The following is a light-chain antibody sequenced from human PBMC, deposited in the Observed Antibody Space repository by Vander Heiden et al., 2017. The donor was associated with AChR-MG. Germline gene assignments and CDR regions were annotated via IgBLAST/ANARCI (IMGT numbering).Light chain of an antibody. V-gene: IGLV2-14*03. Sequence: QSALTQPASVSGSPGQSITISCTGTSSDIGGYNYVAWYQQHPGKAPKLMIYDVSNRPSGVSNRFSGSKSGSMASLTISGLQAEDEADYYCSSYASSNLKVFGGGTRLTVL. J-gene: IGLJ3*02. CDR3: SSYASSNLKV. CDR1: SSDIGGYNY. CDR2: DVS.